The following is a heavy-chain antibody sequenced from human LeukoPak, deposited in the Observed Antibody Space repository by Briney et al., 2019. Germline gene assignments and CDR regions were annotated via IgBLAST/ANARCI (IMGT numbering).Heavy chain of an antibody. CDR3: ARSKTIFGVVMPGVPFSGSRD. D-gene: IGHD3-3*01. Sequence: GATVKLSCKASGYTFTSYYMHWVRQAPGQGHEWMGIINPSGGSTIYAQKFQGRITMTRDTSTSTVYMELSSLRSEDTAVYYCARSKTIFGVVMPGVPFSGSRDWGQGTLVTVSS. CDR1: GYTFTSYY. CDR2: INPSGGST. V-gene: IGHV1-46*01. J-gene: IGHJ4*02.